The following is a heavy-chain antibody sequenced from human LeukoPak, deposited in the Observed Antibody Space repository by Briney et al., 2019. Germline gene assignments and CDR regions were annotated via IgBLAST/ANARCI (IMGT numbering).Heavy chain of an antibody. Sequence: ASVKVSCKVSGYTLTELSMHWVRQAPGKGLEWMGGFDPEDGETIYAQKFQGRVTMTEDTSTDTAYVELSSLRSEDTAVYYCATPRGYSSSWYYYMDVWGKGTTVTVSS. CDR3: ATPRGYSSSWYYYMDV. V-gene: IGHV1-24*01. J-gene: IGHJ6*03. CDR1: GYTLTELS. D-gene: IGHD6-13*01. CDR2: FDPEDGET.